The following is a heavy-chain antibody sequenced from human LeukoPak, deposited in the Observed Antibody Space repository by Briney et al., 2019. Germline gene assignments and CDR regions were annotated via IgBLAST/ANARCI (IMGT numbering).Heavy chain of an antibody. Sequence: GSLRLSCAASGFTFSSYWMSWVRQAPGKGLEWVANIKQDGSEKYYVDSMKGRFTISSDNAKNSLYLQMNSLRAEDTAVYYCARGKYYYDSTGYYPGGDYWGQGTLVTVSS. V-gene: IGHV3-7*01. D-gene: IGHD3-22*01. CDR2: IKQDGSEK. CDR1: GFTFSSYW. J-gene: IGHJ4*02. CDR3: ARGKYYYDSTGYYPGGDY.